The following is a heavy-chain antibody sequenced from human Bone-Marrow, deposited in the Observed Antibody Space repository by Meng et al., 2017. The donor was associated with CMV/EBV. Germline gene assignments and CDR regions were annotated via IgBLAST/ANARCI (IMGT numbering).Heavy chain of an antibody. D-gene: IGHD6-19*01. CDR2: IIPILGIA. CDR1: GGTFSSYA. J-gene: IGHJ6*01. V-gene: IGHV1-69*10. Sequence: SVKVSCKASGGTFSSYAISWVRQAPGQGLEWMGGIIPILGIANYAQKFQGRVTITADKSTSTAYMELSSLRSEDTAVYYGARAPPHRAGAGSPDLGDYYGMDVWGQGTTVTGSS. CDR3: ARAPPHRAGAGSPDLGDYYGMDV.